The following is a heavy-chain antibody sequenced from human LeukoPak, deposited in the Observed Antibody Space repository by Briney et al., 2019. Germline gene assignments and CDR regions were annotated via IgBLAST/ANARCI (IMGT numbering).Heavy chain of an antibody. CDR2: IRSKANSYAT. CDR1: GFTFIGSA. J-gene: IGHJ4*02. D-gene: IGHD2-2*01. CDR3: TRPTQHFDY. V-gene: IGHV3-73*01. Sequence: GGSLRLSCAASGFTFIGSAMHWVRQASGKGLEWVGRIRSKANSYATAYAASVKGRFTISRDDSKNTAYLQMNSLKTEDTAVYYCTRPTQHFDYWGQGTLVTASS.